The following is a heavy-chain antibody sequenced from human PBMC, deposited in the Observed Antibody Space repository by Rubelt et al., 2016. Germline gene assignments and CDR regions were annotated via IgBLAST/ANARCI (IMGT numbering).Heavy chain of an antibody. V-gene: IGHV1-2*02. Sequence: QVQLVQSGAEVKKPGASVKVSCKASGYTFTGSYMHWVRQAPGQGLEWMGWITPNSGGTNYAQKVQGRVAMTRDTRSSTAYMELSGLRSDDTAGYYCARDRYKGPRWLVAYWGQGTLVTVSA. CDR2: ITPNSGGT. CDR1: GYTFTGSY. D-gene: IGHD6-19*01. CDR3: ARDRYKGPRWLVAY. J-gene: IGHJ4*02.